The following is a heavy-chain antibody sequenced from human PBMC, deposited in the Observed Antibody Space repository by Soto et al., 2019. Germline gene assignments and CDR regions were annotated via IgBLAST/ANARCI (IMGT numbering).Heavy chain of an antibody. CDR3: ARLIGNSWLDS. J-gene: IGHJ5*01. Sequence: SETLSLTCTVSGGSISSGGYYWSWIRQHPGKGLEWIGYIYYSGSTYYNPSLKSRVTISVDTSKNQFSLKLSSVTPDDTAVYYCARLIGNSWLDSWGQGILVTVSS. CDR2: IYYSGST. V-gene: IGHV4-31*03. CDR1: GGSISSGGYY. D-gene: IGHD2-8*01.